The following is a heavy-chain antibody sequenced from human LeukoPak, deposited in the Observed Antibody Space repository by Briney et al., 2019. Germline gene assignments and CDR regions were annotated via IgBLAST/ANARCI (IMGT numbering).Heavy chain of an antibody. D-gene: IGHD3-3*01. V-gene: IGHV3-30*03. J-gene: IGHJ3*02. Sequence: GGSLRLSCAASGFTFSSYGMHWVRQAPGKGLEWVAVISYDGSNKYYADSVKGRFTISRDNSKNTLYLQMNSLRAEDTAVYYCQGSGHYYRDAFDIWGQGTMVTVSS. CDR2: ISYDGSNK. CDR3: QGSGHYYRDAFDI. CDR1: GFTFSSYG.